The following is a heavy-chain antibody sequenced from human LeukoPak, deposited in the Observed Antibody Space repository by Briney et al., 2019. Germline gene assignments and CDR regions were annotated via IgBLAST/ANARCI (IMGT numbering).Heavy chain of an antibody. CDR3: ARDGATRGSGSFGD. CDR2: INQDGSEK. J-gene: IGHJ4*02. V-gene: IGHV3-7*01. CDR1: RFTFSRYW. Sequence: PGGSLRLSCAASRFTFSRYWMSWVRQAPGVGLEWVANINQDGSEKYYVDSVKGRFTISRDNVKNSLFLQVNSLRAEDTAVYYCARDGATRGSGSFGDWGQGTLLTVSS. D-gene: IGHD3-10*01.